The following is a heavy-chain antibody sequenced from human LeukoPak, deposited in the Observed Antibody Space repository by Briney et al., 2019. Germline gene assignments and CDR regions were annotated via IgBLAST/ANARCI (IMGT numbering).Heavy chain of an antibody. V-gene: IGHV3-7*01. D-gene: IGHD4-17*01. J-gene: IGHJ4*02. CDR1: GFILSNYC. CDR2: IKQDGSEK. CDR3: ATDKSYGDANDF. Sequence: GGSLRFSCAASGFILSNYCMRWVRQAPGKGLEWVANIKQDGSEKYYVDSVKGRFTISRDNAKNSLYLQMNSLRAEDTAVYYCATDKSYGDANDFWGQGTLVTVSS.